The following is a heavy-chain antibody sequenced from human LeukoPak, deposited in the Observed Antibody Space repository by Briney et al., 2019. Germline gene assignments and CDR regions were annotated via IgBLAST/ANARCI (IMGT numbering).Heavy chain of an antibody. Sequence: ASVKVSCKVSGYTLTELSMHWVRQAPGKGLEWMGGFDPEDGETIYAQKFQGRVTMTEDTSTDTAYMELSSLRSEDTAVYYCATSDELKVRGGSNDYWGQGTLVTVSS. CDR2: FDPEDGET. CDR3: ATSDELKVRGGSNDY. V-gene: IGHV1-24*01. CDR1: GYTLTELS. D-gene: IGHD3-16*01. J-gene: IGHJ4*02.